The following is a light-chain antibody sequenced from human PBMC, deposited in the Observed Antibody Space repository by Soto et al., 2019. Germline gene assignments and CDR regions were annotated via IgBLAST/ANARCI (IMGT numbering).Light chain of an antibody. J-gene: IGKJ1*01. V-gene: IGKV3-15*01. CDR2: GAS. CDR3: QQYNNWPLT. Sequence: EIVMTQSPATLSVSPGERATLSCRASQSVSSNLAWYQQKPGQAPRLLIYGASTRATGIPARFSGSGSGTEFTLNISSLQSEDFAVYYCQQYNNWPLTFGQGTRWIS. CDR1: QSVSSN.